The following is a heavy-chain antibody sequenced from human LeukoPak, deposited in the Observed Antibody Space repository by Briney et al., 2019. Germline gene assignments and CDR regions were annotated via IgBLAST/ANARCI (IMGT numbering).Heavy chain of an antibody. J-gene: IGHJ4*02. CDR3: ARDLRGDYGDWNFDY. D-gene: IGHD4-17*01. Sequence: SVKVSCEASGGTFSSYAISWVRQAPGQGLEWMGGIIRIFGTANYAQKLQGIVTITADKSTSTAYMELSSLRSEDTAVYYCARDLRGDYGDWNFDYWGQGTLVTVSS. V-gene: IGHV1-69*06. CDR1: GGTFSSYA. CDR2: IIRIFGTA.